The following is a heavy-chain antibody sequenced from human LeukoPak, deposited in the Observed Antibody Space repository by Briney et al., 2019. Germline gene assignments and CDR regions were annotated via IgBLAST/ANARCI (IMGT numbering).Heavy chain of an antibody. V-gene: IGHV1-69*06. J-gene: IGHJ4*02. CDR1: GYTFTSYG. Sequence: SVKVSCKASGYTFTSYGISWVRQAPGQGLEWMGGIIPIFGTANYAQKFQGRVTITAEKSTRTAYMELSSLRSEDTAVYYCARIYNYYDSSGYRNWGQGTLVTVSS. CDR3: ARIYNYYDSSGYRN. CDR2: IIPIFGTA. D-gene: IGHD3-22*01.